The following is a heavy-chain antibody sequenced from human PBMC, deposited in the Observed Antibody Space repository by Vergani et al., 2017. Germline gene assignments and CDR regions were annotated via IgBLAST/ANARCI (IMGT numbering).Heavy chain of an antibody. CDR1: GFTFNHYA. CDR2: ISGSGGST. J-gene: IGHJ6*02. CDR3: AQGTPRNSGYDYLYYYHAMDV. Sequence: EVQLLESGGDLVQPGGSLRLSCAASGFTFNHYAMNWVRQAPGKGLEWVSGISGSGGSTYYAGSVKGRFTISRDSSKNTLYLQMNSLSAGDTAVYYCAQGTPRNSGYDYLYYYHAMDVWGQGTTVTVSS. D-gene: IGHD5-12*01. V-gene: IGHV3-23*01.